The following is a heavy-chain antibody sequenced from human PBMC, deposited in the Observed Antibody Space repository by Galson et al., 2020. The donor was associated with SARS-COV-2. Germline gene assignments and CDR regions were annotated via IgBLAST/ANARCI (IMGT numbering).Heavy chain of an antibody. CDR2: IYHSGST. V-gene: IGHV4-30-2*01. D-gene: IGHD3-10*01. J-gene: IGHJ4*02. CDR1: GGSISSGSYS. Sequence: SETLSLNCAVSGGSISSGSYSWSWIRQPPGKGLEWIGYIYHSGSTYYNPSLKSRVTISVDRSKNQFSLNLSSVTAADTAVYYCVRVAYGSGSYGSATSLYFDSWGQGTLVTVSS. CDR3: VRVAYGSGSYGSATSLYFDS.